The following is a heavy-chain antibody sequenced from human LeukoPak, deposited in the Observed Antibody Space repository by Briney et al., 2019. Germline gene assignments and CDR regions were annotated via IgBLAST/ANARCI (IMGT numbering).Heavy chain of an antibody. CDR1: GYTFTSYG. Sequence: ASVKVSCKASGYTFTSYGISWVRQAPGQGLEWMGWISAYNGNTNYAQKLQGRVTMTTDTSTSTAYMELRSLRSDDTAVYYCASGNYKYYDFWSGPYQNWFDPWGQGTLVTVSS. CDR3: ASGNYKYYDFWSGPYQNWFDP. V-gene: IGHV1-18*01. CDR2: ISAYNGNT. J-gene: IGHJ5*02. D-gene: IGHD3-3*01.